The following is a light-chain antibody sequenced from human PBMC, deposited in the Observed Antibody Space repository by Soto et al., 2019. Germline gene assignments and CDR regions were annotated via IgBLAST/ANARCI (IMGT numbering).Light chain of an antibody. CDR3: MQSQQTPPT. J-gene: IGKJ1*01. CDR1: QSLLQINGYNY. V-gene: IGKV2-28*01. CDR2: FGS. Sequence: DIVMTQSPLSLPVTPGEPASVSCSSSQSLLQINGYNYLDWYLQKPGQSPQLLIFFGSYRASGVPDRFSGSGSGTDFTLKIRSVEAEDVGIYYCMQSQQTPPTFGQGTRVEIK.